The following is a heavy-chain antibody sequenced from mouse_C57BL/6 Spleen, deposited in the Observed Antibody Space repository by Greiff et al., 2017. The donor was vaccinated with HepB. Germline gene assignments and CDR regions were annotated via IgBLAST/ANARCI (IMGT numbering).Heavy chain of an antibody. J-gene: IGHJ2*01. V-gene: IGHV3-6*01. D-gene: IGHD2-12*01. CDR1: GYSITSGYY. CDR3: ARDRYYAYFDY. Sequence: EESGPGLVKPSQSLSLTCSVTGYSITSGYYWNWIRQFPGNKLEWMGYISYDGSNNYNPSLKNRISITRDTSKNQFFLKLNSVTTEDTATYYCARDRYYAYFDYWGQGTTLTVSS. CDR2: ISYDGSN.